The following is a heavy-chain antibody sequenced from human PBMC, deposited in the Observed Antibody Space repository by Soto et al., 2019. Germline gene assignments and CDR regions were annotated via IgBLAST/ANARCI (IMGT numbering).Heavy chain of an antibody. CDR1: GLTFSSYS. Sequence: EVQLVESGGGLVQRGGSLRLSCAASGLTFSSYSMNWVRQAPGKGLEWVSYISSSSSTIYYADSVKGRFTISRDNAKNSLYPQMNDLRAQDTAVYYCAVGEESRYYYYGMDAWGQETTVTVSS. CDR3: AVGEESRYYYYGMDA. J-gene: IGHJ6*02. V-gene: IGHV3-48*01. CDR2: ISSSSSTI.